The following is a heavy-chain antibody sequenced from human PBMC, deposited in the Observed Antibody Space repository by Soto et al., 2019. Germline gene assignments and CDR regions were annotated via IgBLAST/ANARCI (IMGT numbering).Heavy chain of an antibody. Sequence: LSLTCTVSGASVSSTYWWSWVRQPPGKGPEWIGEINHRGSANYNPSLKSRVTISVDISKSQFSLRLTSVTAADTAVYYCARYNAASGTYYFDFWGQGALVTVSS. V-gene: IGHV4-4*02. CDR3: ARYNAASGTYYFDF. CDR1: GASVSSTYW. J-gene: IGHJ4*02. CDR2: INHRGSA. D-gene: IGHD6-13*01.